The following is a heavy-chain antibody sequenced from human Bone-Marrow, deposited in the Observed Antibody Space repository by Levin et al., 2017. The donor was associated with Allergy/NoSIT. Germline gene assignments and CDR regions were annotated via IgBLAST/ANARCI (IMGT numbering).Heavy chain of an antibody. CDR1: GFIFNDYS. J-gene: IGHJ6*02. Sequence: GESLKISCVASGFIFNDYSIFWVRQPPGKGLEWMAVVSFDGDRHFYGDSAKGRFTISRDDSKNTVFLQMDSLRLEDTAVYYCAKVRRTYYDYYSLDVWGQGTTVVISS. CDR2: VSFDGDRH. CDR3: AKVRRTYYDYYSLDV. V-gene: IGHV3-30*18.